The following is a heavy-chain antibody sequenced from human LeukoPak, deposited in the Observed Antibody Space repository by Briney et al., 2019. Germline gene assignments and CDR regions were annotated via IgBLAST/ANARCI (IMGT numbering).Heavy chain of an antibody. J-gene: IGHJ4*02. Sequence: GGSLRLSCAASGXTFSSYGMHWVRQTPGKGLEWVAVISDDGSNEYYADSVKGRFTISRDNSKNTLYLQMNSLRAEDTAVYYCAKDRGYYGSGPTYFDSWGQGTLVTVSS. CDR2: ISDDGSNE. CDR3: AKDRGYYGSGPTYFDS. V-gene: IGHV3-30*18. D-gene: IGHD3-10*01. CDR1: GXTFSSYG.